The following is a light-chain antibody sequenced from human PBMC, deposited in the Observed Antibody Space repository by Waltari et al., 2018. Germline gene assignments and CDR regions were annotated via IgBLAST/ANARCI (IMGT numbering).Light chain of an antibody. V-gene: IGKV3-20*01. J-gene: IGKJ1*01. CDR3: QHYERLPAT. CDR2: GAS. Sequence: EIVLTQSPGTLSLSPGERATLSCRASQSVSRALAWYQQKPGQAPRLLIYGASNRATGIPDRFSCSGSGTDFSLTISRLDPEDVAVYYCQHYERLPATFGQGTKVEIK. CDR1: QSVSRA.